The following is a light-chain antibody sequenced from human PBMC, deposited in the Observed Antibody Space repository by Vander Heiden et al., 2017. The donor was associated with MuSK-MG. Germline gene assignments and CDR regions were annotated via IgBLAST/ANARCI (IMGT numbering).Light chain of an antibody. Sequence: EIVLTQSPATLSLPPGERATLSCRASQSVSSYLAWYQQKPGQTPRLLIYDASNSATGIPARFSGSGSGTDFTLTISSLEPEDFAVYYCQRRNNWPLTFGQGTKLEIK. CDR1: QSVSSY. V-gene: IGKV3-11*01. CDR3: QRRNNWPLT. CDR2: DAS. J-gene: IGKJ2*01.